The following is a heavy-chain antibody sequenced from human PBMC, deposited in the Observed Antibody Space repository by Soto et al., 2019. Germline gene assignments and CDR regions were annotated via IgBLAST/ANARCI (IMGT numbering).Heavy chain of an antibody. Sequence: QVQLQESGPGLVKPSQTLSLTCTVSGGSITSSGYYWSWIRQHPGEGLEWIGFTSNSGSTSYNPSLKSRATIPVDTSSNQFSLNLKSVTAADTAVYYCARGGGSTKVDYWGQGTLVTVSP. J-gene: IGHJ4*02. V-gene: IGHV4-31*03. CDR1: GGSITSSGYY. CDR2: TSNSGST. D-gene: IGHD2-2*01. CDR3: ARGGGSTKVDY.